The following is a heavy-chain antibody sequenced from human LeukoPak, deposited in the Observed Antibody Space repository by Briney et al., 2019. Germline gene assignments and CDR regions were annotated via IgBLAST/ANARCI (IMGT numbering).Heavy chain of an antibody. D-gene: IGHD3-3*01. J-gene: IGHJ4*02. Sequence: ASVKVSCKASGYTFTGYYMHWVRQAPGQGLEWMGWINPNSGGTNYAQKFQGRVTMTRDTSISTAYMELSRLRSEDTAVYYCARDHYDFWSGTELDYWGQGTLVTVSS. CDR2: INPNSGGT. CDR1: GYTFTGYY. V-gene: IGHV1-2*02. CDR3: ARDHYDFWSGTELDY.